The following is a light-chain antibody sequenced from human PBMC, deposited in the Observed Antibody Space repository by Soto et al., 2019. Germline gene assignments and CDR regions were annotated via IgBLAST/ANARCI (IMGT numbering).Light chain of an antibody. CDR2: QVT. CDR1: SSDLAIYNY. CDR3: CSYAGSYTFV. V-gene: IGLV2-14*01. Sequence: QSVLTQPASVSGSPGQSTTISCTGTSSDLAIYNYVSWYQQQPGKAPKLMIYQVTNRPSGVSNRFSGSKSDNTASLTISGLQAEDEADYYCCSYAGSYTFVFGIGTKVTVL. J-gene: IGLJ1*01.